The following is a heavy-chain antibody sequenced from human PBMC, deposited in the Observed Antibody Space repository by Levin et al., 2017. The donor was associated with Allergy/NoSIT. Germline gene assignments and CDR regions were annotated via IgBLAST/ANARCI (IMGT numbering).Heavy chain of an antibody. D-gene: IGHD3-16*01. CDR1: GLTFTDYG. CDR2: ITSDGSHK. CDR3: AALGSFDY. Sequence: GGSLRLSCTASGLTFTDYGVHWVRQAPDKGLEWVAIITSDGSHKYYADSVRGRFTIPRDNSRNTVYLQMNSLRVEDTAVYFCAALGSFDYWGLGTLVTVSS. J-gene: IGHJ4*02. V-gene: IGHV3-30*03.